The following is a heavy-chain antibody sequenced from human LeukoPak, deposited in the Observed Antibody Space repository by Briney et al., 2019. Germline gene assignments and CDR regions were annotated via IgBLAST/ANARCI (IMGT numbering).Heavy chain of an antibody. CDR3: ARIPSYYDSSGYYQNWFDP. J-gene: IGHJ5*02. D-gene: IGHD3-22*01. CDR1: GGSFSGYY. V-gene: IGHV4-34*01. CDR2: INHSGST. Sequence: SETLSLTCAVYGGSFSGYYWSWIRQPPGKGLEWIGEINHSGSTNYNPSLKSRVTISVDTSKNQFSLKLSSVTAADTAVYYCARIPSYYDSSGYYQNWFDPWGQGTLVTVSS.